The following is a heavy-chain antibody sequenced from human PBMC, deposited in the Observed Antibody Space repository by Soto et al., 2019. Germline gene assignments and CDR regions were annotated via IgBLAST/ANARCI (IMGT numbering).Heavy chain of an antibody. CDR3: ARNVDYFDP. CDR2: INTGNGNT. J-gene: IGHJ5*02. V-gene: IGHV1-3*04. D-gene: IGHD4-17*01. Sequence: ASVKFSCKASGYTFTRYAMHWVRQAPGQGLEWMGWINTGNGNTHYSQKFQGRVTFTRAASATTAYMELSSLTSEDTAVYYCARNVDYFDPWGQGTLVTVSS. CDR1: GYTFTRYA.